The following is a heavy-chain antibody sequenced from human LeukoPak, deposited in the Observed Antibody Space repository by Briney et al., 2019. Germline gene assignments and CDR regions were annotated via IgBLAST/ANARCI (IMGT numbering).Heavy chain of an antibody. CDR1: GFIFRDYN. Sequence: GRSLRLSCAASGFIFRDYNMHWVRQTPGKGLEWVAFIPYDGSTKSCADSVKGRFTISRDNSKNTQFLQMNSLRAEDTALYYCARDSVYAFHIWGHGTLVTVSS. CDR2: IPYDGSTK. V-gene: IGHV3-30*02. CDR3: ARDSVYAFHI. D-gene: IGHD3-16*01. J-gene: IGHJ4*03.